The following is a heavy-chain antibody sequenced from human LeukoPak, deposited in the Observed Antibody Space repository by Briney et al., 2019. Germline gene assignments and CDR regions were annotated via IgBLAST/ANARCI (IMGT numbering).Heavy chain of an antibody. CDR1: GFTFSGYA. V-gene: IGHV3-30*04. Sequence: GGSLRLSCAASGFTFSGYAMHWVRQAPGKGLEWVAVISYDGSNKYYADSVKGRFTIPRDNSKNTLYLQMNSLRAEDTAVYYCATGYSSGWYFYFQHWGQGSLVSVSS. J-gene: IGHJ1*01. CDR3: ATGYSSGWYFYFQH. D-gene: IGHD6-19*01. CDR2: ISYDGSNK.